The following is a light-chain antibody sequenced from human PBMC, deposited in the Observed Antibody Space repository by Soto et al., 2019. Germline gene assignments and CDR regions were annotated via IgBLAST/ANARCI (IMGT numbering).Light chain of an antibody. J-gene: IGKJ4*01. CDR1: QSVSSSY. V-gene: IGKV3D-20*01. CDR3: QQYGSSPFT. CDR2: DAS. Sequence: EIVLTQSPATLSLSPVERATLSCVASQSVSSSYLAWYQQKPGLAPRLLIYDASSRATGIPDRFSGSGSGTDFTLTISRLEPEDFAVYYCQQYGSSPFTFGGGTKVDIK.